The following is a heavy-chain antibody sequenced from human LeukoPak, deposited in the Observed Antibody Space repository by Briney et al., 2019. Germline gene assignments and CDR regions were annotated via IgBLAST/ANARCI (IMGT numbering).Heavy chain of an antibody. Sequence: ASVKVSCKASGYTFTGYYMHWVQQAPGQGLEWMGWINPNSGGTNYAQKFQGWVTMTRDTSISTAYMELSRLRSNDTAVYYCARSGIAVAVFDYWGQGTLVTVSS. CDR3: ARSGIAVAVFDY. CDR1: GYTFTGYY. D-gene: IGHD6-19*01. J-gene: IGHJ4*02. CDR2: INPNSGGT. V-gene: IGHV1-2*04.